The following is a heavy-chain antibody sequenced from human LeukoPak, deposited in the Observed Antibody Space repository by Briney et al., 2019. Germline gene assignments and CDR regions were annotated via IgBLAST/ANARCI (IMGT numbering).Heavy chain of an antibody. CDR2: ISAYNGNT. J-gene: IGHJ4*02. Sequence: ASVKVSCKSSGYTFTSYGFSWVRQAPGQGLEWTGWISAYNGNTKYAQKLQGRVSMTTDTSTSTAYMELRSLRSDDTAVYYCARDSLNIGYCSSTSCLPPDYWGQGTLVTVSS. D-gene: IGHD2-2*03. CDR1: GYTFTSYG. V-gene: IGHV1-18*01. CDR3: ARDSLNIGYCSSTSCLPPDY.